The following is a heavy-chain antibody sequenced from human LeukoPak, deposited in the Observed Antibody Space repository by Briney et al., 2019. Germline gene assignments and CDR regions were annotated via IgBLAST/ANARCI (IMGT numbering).Heavy chain of an antibody. Sequence: GRSLRLSCAASGFTFSSYGMHWVRQAPGKGLEWVAVISYDGSNKYYADSVKGRFTISRDNSKNTLYLQMNSLRAEDTAVYYCAKDLMGYDDYWGQGTLVTVFS. CDR1: GFTFSSYG. CDR3: AKDLMGYDDY. V-gene: IGHV3-30*18. CDR2: ISYDGSNK. D-gene: IGHD5-12*01. J-gene: IGHJ4*02.